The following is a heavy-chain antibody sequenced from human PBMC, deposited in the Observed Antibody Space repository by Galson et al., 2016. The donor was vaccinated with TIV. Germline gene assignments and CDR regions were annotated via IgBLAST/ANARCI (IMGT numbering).Heavy chain of an antibody. V-gene: IGHV3-9*03. D-gene: IGHD2-2*01. J-gene: IGHJ3*01. CDR2: ISSTSGGI. CDR3: AKAWASGHCSSTSCFGAFDF. Sequence: SLRLSCAASGFTFDDYAMYWVRQAPGKGLEWVSGISSTSGGISYVDSVKGRFTISRDNAENSLYLQMNSLRVEDMALYYCAKAWASGHCSSTSCFGAFDFWGQGTMVTVSS. CDR1: GFTFDDYA.